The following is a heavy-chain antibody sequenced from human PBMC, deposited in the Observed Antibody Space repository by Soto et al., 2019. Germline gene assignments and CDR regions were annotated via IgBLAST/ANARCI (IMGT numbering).Heavy chain of an antibody. CDR2: IIPIFGTA. V-gene: IGHV1-69*06. CDR1: GGTFSSYA. D-gene: IGHD3-22*01. CDR3: ARDNDRTMIVVVTPGSGMDV. J-gene: IGHJ6*02. Sequence: GASVKVSCKASGGTFSSYAISWVRQAPGQGLEWMGGIIPIFGTANYAQKFQVIVTITADKSTSTAFMELSSLRSEDTAVYYCARDNDRTMIVVVTPGSGMDVWGQGTTVTVSS.